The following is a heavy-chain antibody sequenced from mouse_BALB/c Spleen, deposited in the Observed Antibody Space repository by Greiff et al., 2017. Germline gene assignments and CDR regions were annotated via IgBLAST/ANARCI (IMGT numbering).Heavy chain of an antibody. CDR3: ARTGDYAPPWFAY. J-gene: IGHJ3*01. CDR1: GYSITSGYY. CDR2: ISYDGSN. D-gene: IGHD2-4*01. Sequence: DVKLQESGPGLVKPSQSLSLTCSVTGYSITSGYYWNWIRQFPGNKLEWMGYISYDGSNNYNPSLKNRISITRDTSKNQFFLKLNSVTTEDTATYYCARTGDYAPPWFAYWGQGTLVTVSA. V-gene: IGHV3-6*02.